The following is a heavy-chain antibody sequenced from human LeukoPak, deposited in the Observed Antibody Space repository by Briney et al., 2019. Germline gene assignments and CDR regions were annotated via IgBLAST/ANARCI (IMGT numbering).Heavy chain of an antibody. CDR3: ARNSDWGCSGGTCYNYEGY. Sequence: GWSLTLSCAASGFTLSSYSMNWLRQAPGKGLEWVSFISSSSSYIYYADTVKGRFTISRDNAKNSLYLQMNSLRAEDTAVYYWARNSDWGCSGGTCYNYEGYWGQGTLVTVSS. V-gene: IGHV3-21*01. D-gene: IGHD2-15*01. CDR1: GFTLSSYS. J-gene: IGHJ4*02. CDR2: ISSSSSYI.